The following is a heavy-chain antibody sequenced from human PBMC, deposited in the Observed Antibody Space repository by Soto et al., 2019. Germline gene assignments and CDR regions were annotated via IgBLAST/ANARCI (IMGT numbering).Heavy chain of an antibody. CDR2: IYYSGRT. V-gene: IGHV4-31*03. D-gene: IGHD2-15*01. J-gene: IGHJ6*03. CDR1: GGSISSGGYY. Sequence: QVQLQESGPGLVKPSQTLSLTCTVSGGSISSGGYYWSWIRQHPGKGLERMGYIYYSGRTYYHPSLKSRVTMSVDTSKHQFSLKLSSVTAADTAVYYWARGFYADIVVVVAVSPWTYMDVWGKGTTVTVSS. CDR3: ARGFYADIVVVVAVSPWTYMDV.